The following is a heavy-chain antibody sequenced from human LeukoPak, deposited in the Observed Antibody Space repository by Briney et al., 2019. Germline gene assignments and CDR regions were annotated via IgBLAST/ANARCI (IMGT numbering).Heavy chain of an antibody. V-gene: IGHV4-34*01. CDR2: INHSGST. CDR3: ASLTVAGTFDY. CDR1: GGSFSGYY. Sequence: SETLSLTCAVYGGSFSGYYWSWIRQPPGKGLEWIGEINHSGSTNYNPSLKSRVTISVDTSKNQFSLKLSSVTAADTAVYYCASLTVAGTFDYWGQGTLVTVSS. D-gene: IGHD6-19*01. J-gene: IGHJ4*02.